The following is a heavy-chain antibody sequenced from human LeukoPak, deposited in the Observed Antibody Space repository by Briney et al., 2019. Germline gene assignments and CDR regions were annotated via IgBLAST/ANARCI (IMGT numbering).Heavy chain of an antibody. Sequence: GSLRLSCAASGFTFSSYWMSWVRQAPGKGLEWVANIKQDGSEKYYVDSVKGRFTISRDNAKNSLYLQMNSLRAEDTAVYYCARAIDYYGSGSYYYYFDYWGQGTLVTVSS. CDR3: ARAIDYYGSGSYYYYFDY. CDR2: IKQDGSEK. D-gene: IGHD3-10*01. V-gene: IGHV3-7*01. CDR1: GFTFSSYW. J-gene: IGHJ4*02.